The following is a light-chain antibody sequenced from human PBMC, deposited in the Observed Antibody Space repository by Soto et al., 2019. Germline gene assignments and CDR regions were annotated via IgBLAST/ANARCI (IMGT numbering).Light chain of an antibody. J-gene: IGLJ1*01. V-gene: IGLV1-47*01. CDR3: AAWDDSLSVFYV. CDR1: SSNIGSNY. CDR2: KND. Sequence: QSVLTQPPSASGTPGQRVTISCSGSSSNIGSNYVYWYQQLPGTAPKLLIYKNDQRPSGVPAECSGSKSGTSASLAISGLRSEDEADYYCAAWDDSLSVFYVFGTGTKLTVL.